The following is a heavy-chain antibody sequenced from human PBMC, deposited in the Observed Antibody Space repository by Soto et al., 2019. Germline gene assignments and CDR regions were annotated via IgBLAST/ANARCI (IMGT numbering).Heavy chain of an antibody. CDR3: AKKYKVDYGDEYYYYYYYMDV. Sequence: QVQLVESGGGVVQPGRSLRLSCAASGFTFSSYGMHWVRQAPGKGLEWVAVISYDGSNKYYADSVKGRFTISRDNSKNTLYLQMNSLRAEDTAVYYCAKKYKVDYGDEYYYYYYYMDVWGKGTTVTLSS. D-gene: IGHD4-17*01. V-gene: IGHV3-30*18. CDR2: ISYDGSNK. CDR1: GFTFSSYG. J-gene: IGHJ6*03.